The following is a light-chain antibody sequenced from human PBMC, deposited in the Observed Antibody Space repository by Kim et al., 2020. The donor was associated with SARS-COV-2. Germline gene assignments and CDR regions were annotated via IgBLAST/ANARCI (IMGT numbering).Light chain of an antibody. V-gene: IGLV1-40*01. CDR3: QSYDSSLSARV. CDR2: GNT. Sequence: QRFTISCTGNSSNIGAGYDVHWYRQVPGTAPKLLIHGNTNRPSGVPDRFSGSKSGTSASLAITGLQAEDEADYYCQSYDSSLSARVFGGGTQLTVL. J-gene: IGLJ2*01. CDR1: SSNIGAGYD.